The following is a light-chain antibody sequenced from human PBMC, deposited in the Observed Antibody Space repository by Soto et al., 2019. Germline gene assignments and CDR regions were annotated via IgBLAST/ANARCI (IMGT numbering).Light chain of an antibody. Sequence: EIVLTQSPGTLASSLGERATLSCRASHSVSSTYLAWYQHKPGQAPRLLSYVASSRATGIPDRFSGSVSGTDITLTICTLEPEDIALYYCQHYIISPITFGQGTRLEIK. V-gene: IGKV3-20*01. CDR1: HSVSSTY. CDR3: QHYIISPIT. CDR2: VAS. J-gene: IGKJ5*01.